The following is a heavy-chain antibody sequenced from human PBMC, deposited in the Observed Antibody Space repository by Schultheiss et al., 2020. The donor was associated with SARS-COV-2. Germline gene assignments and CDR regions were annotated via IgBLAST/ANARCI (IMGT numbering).Heavy chain of an antibody. D-gene: IGHD4-23*01. V-gene: IGHV3-23*01. CDR3: VRATVVTGELDY. J-gene: IGHJ4*02. CDR2: ISGSGDST. Sequence: GGSLRLSCAASGFTVSSNYMSWVRQAPGKGLEWVSAISGSGDSTYYADSVKGRFTISRDNSKNTLYLQMNSLRAEDTAVYYCVRATVVTGELDYWGQGTLVTVSS. CDR1: GFTVSSNY.